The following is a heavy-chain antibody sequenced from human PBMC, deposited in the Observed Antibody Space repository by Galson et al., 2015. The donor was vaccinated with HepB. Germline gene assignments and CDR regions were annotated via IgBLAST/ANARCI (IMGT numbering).Heavy chain of an antibody. CDR3: ARDRSGSGWYRGAFDI. CDR2: ISSQGVST. Sequence: GFTFSSYAIDWVRQAPGKGLEYVSGISSQGVSTYYANSVKGRFTISRDNSKNTVYLQMGSLRAEDMAVYYCARDRSGSGWYRGAFDIWGQGTVVTVSS. CDR1: GFTFSSYA. V-gene: IGHV3-64*01. J-gene: IGHJ3*02. D-gene: IGHD6-19*01.